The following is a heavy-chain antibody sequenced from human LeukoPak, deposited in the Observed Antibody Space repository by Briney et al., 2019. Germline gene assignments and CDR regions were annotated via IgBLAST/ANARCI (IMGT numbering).Heavy chain of an antibody. D-gene: IGHD3-3*01. J-gene: IGHJ4*02. Sequence: SETLSLTCSVSGDSISSGGYYWSWIRQPPGKGLEWIGYIYYSGSTNYNPSLKSRVTISVDTSKNQFSLKLSSVTAEDTAVYYCARPRTHYDFWRGYPPFDYWGQGTLVTVSS. CDR2: IYYSGST. CDR3: ARPRTHYDFWRGYPPFDY. V-gene: IGHV4-61*08. CDR1: GDSISSGGYY.